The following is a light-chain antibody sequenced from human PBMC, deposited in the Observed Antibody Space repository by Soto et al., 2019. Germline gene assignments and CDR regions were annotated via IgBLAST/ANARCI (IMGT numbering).Light chain of an antibody. CDR3: QQRSNWPGT. CDR2: DAS. Sequence: DIVLTQSPATLSLSPGERATLSCRASQSVSRYLAWYQHKPGQGPRLLIYDASNRATGIPARFSGSGSGTDFTLTISSLEPEDFAVYYCQQRSNWPGTFGQGTKLEIK. J-gene: IGKJ2*01. V-gene: IGKV3-11*01. CDR1: QSVSRY.